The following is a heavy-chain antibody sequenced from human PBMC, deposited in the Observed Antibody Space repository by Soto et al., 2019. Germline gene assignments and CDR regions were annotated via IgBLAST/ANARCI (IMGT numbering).Heavy chain of an antibody. V-gene: IGHV3-30*18. J-gene: IGHJ5*02. CDR3: AKDRPYHLFVPLAGTSGFDP. CDR1: GFTFSSYG. Sequence: QVQLVESGGGVVQPGRSLRLSCAASGFTFSSYGMHWVRQAPGKGLEWVAVISYDGSNKYYADSVKGRFTISRDNFKNTLYLQMNSLRAEDTAVYYCAKDRPYHLFVPLAGTSGFDPWGQGTLVTVSS. CDR2: ISYDGSNK. D-gene: IGHD6-19*01.